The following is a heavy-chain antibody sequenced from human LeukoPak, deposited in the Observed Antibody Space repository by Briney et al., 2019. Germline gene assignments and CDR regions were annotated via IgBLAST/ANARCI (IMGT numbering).Heavy chain of an antibody. J-gene: IGHJ3*02. V-gene: IGHV3-11*01. CDR1: GFTFSDYY. Sequence: GGSLRLSCAAPGFTFSDYYMSWIRQAPGKGLEWVSYISSSGSTIYYADSVKGRFTISRDNAKNSLYLQMNSLRAEDTAVYYCARESGYSGYDSAFDIWGQGTMVTVSS. CDR3: ARESGYSGYDSAFDI. D-gene: IGHD5-12*01. CDR2: ISSSGSTI.